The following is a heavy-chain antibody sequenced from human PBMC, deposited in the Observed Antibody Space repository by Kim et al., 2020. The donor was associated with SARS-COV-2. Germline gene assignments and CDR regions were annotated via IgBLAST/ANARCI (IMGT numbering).Heavy chain of an antibody. CDR1: GFTFSSYR. D-gene: IGHD3-10*01. CDR3: ARGSGSYYIH. Sequence: GGSLRLSCAASGFTFSSYRMSWVRQAPGKGLEWVANVKQDGSERNYVDSVKGRFTISRDNAKNSLYLQMDSLRVEDTAVYYCARGSGSYYIHWGQGTLVTVSS. V-gene: IGHV3-7*01. CDR2: VKQDGSER. J-gene: IGHJ4*02.